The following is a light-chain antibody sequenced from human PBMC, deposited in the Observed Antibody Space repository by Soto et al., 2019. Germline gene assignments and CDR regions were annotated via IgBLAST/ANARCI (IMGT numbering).Light chain of an antibody. CDR3: QQRSNWPPIT. J-gene: IGKJ3*01. CDR2: DAS. Sequence: EIVLTQSPATLSLSPGERATLSCRASQSVSSYLAWYQQKPGQAPRLLIYDASNRATGIPARFSGSGSGTDFTLTISSLEPEDVAVYYCQQRSNWPPITFGPGTQVDIK. V-gene: IGKV3-11*01. CDR1: QSVSSY.